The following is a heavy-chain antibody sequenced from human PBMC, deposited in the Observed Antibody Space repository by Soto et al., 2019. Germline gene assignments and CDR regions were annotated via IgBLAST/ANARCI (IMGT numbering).Heavy chain of an antibody. D-gene: IGHD1-1*01. CDR1: GISFSSFE. V-gene: IGHV3-48*03. CDR3: ARVSRIPVQGMDV. CDR2: ISSAGGTI. J-gene: IGHJ6*02. Sequence: GGSLRLSCAASGISFSSFEMNWVRQGPGKGLEWVSYISSAGGTIYYADSVKGRFTISKDSAKNSLFLQMNSLRADDTGVYYCARVSRIPVQGMDVWGQGTTVTVSS.